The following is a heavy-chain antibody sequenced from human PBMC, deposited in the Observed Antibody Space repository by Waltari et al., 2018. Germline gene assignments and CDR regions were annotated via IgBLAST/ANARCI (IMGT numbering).Heavy chain of an antibody. V-gene: IGHV1-2*06. Sequence: QVQLVQSGAEVKKPGASVKVSCKASGYTFTGYYMHWVRQAPGQGLEWMGRIKPNRGGTNYAQKLQGRVTMTRDTSISTAYMELSRLRSDDTAVYYCARVRISGVCYNWGQGTLVTVSS. J-gene: IGHJ4*02. D-gene: IGHD2-8*01. CDR3: ARVRISGVCYN. CDR2: IKPNRGGT. CDR1: GYTFTGYY.